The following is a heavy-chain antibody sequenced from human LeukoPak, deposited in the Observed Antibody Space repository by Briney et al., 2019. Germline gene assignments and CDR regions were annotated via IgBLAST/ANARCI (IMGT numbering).Heavy chain of an antibody. Sequence: HPGGSLRLSCAASGFTFSSYSMNWVRQAPGKGLEWVSYISSSSSTIYYADSVKGRFTISRDNAKNSLYLQMNSLRAEDTAVYYCARDRGLGATKFDYWGQGTLVTVSS. CDR3: ARDRGLGATKFDY. V-gene: IGHV3-48*01. D-gene: IGHD1-26*01. CDR1: GFTFSSYS. J-gene: IGHJ4*02. CDR2: ISSSSSTI.